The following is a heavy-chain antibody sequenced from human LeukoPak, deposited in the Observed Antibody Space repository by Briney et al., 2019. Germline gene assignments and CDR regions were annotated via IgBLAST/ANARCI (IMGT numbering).Heavy chain of an antibody. V-gene: IGHV3-74*01. CDR1: GFTFSSYW. Sequence: QPGGSLRLSCAASGFTFSSYWMHWVRQAPGKGLVWVSRINSDGSSTSYADSVKGRSTISRDNAKNTLYLQMNSLRAEDTAVYYCARGLRAHYYYGMDVWGKGTTVTVSS. CDR2: INSDGSST. J-gene: IGHJ6*04. CDR3: ARGLRAHYYYGMDV. D-gene: IGHD4-17*01.